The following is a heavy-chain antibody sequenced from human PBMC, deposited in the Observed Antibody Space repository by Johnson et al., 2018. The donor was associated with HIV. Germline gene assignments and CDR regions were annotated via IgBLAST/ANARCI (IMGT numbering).Heavy chain of an antibody. CDR1: EFTVSSSY. Sequence: VQLVESGGGLVQPGGSLRLSCAASEFTVSSSYMSWVRQAPGKGLEWVSVIYSGDSEYYADSVKGRFSISRDNSKNTLYLQMNSLRAEDTAVYYCARDRGGAGTFDAFDIWGQGTMVTVSS. D-gene: IGHD6-13*01. CDR3: ARDRGGAGTFDAFDI. J-gene: IGHJ3*02. CDR2: IYSGDSE. V-gene: IGHV3-66*01.